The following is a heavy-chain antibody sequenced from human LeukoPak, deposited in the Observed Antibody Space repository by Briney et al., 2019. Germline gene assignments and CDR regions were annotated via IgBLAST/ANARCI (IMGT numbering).Heavy chain of an antibody. D-gene: IGHD6-13*01. Sequence: GGSLRLSCSASEFTFSRYAMHWVRQAPGKGLEYVSGISSNEDSVKGRFTISRDNSKNTLYLQMSSLRAEDTAVYYCARAPAYSSRLDVWGQGTTVTVSS. V-gene: IGHV3-NL1*01. CDR3: ARAPAYSSRLDV. J-gene: IGHJ6*02. CDR1: EFTFSRYA. CDR2: ISSNE.